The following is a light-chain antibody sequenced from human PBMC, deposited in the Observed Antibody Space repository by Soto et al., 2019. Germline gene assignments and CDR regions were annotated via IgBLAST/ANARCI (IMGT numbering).Light chain of an antibody. Sequence: EIVMTQSPATLSVSPGEGATLSCRASQSVRSNLAWYQQKPGQAPSLLIYGASPRTPGIPARFSGSGSGTEFKLTIRSLQSEDFEVYYCQHYDDWPYTFGQGTKLEIK. V-gene: IGKV3-15*01. CDR1: QSVRSN. J-gene: IGKJ2*01. CDR2: GAS. CDR3: QHYDDWPYT.